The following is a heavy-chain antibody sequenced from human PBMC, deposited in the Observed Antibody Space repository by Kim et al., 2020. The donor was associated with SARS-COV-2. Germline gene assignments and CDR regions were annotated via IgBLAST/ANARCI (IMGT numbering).Heavy chain of an antibody. CDR1: GFTFSSYW. Sequence: GGSLRLSCAASGFTFSSYWMHWVRQAPGKGLVWVSRINSDGSSTSYADSVKGRFTISRDNAKNTLYLQMNSLRAEDTAVYYCARGMITFGGVIVSYYFDYWGQGTLVTVSS. CDR2: INSDGSST. J-gene: IGHJ4*02. V-gene: IGHV3-74*01. CDR3: ARGMITFGGVIVSYYFDY. D-gene: IGHD3-16*02.